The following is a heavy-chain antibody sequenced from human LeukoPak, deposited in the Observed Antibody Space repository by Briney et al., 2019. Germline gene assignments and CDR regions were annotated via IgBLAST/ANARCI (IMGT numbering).Heavy chain of an antibody. V-gene: IGHV4-4*07. Sequence: SETLSLACTVSGGSISSYYWSWIRQPAGEGLEWIGRIYSSGRTNYNPSLKSRVTLSVATSKNQFSLKLSSVTAADTAVYYCARMYSGTYGGIDNWGQGILVTVSS. CDR2: IYSSGRT. CDR1: GGSISSYY. D-gene: IGHD1-26*01. J-gene: IGHJ4*02. CDR3: ARMYSGTYGGIDN.